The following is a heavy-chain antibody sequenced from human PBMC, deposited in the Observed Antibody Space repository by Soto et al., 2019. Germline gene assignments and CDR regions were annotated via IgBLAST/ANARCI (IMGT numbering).Heavy chain of an antibody. V-gene: IGHV4-59*01. CDR3: ATSNNTCPGCYS. CDR2: ISHSGLR. CDR1: GVSISSGY. Sequence: SETLSLTCIVSGVSISSGYCTWIRQSPGKGLEWIGYISHSGLRHYRASLQSRLTVSVETSKNQFSLNLTSVTAADTAIYYCATSNNTCPGCYSWGQGTLVTVSS. D-gene: IGHD3-10*01. J-gene: IGHJ5*02.